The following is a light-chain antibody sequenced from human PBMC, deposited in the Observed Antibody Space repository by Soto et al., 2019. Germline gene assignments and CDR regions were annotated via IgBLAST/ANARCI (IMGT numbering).Light chain of an antibody. CDR1: SSDVGSYNL. CDR2: EGY. J-gene: IGLJ2*01. CDR3: CSYATSDTVV. Sequence: QSVLTQPASVSGSPGQSITISCTGTSSDVGSYNLVSWYQQHPDKAPKLKIYEGYKRPSGVSNRFSGSKSGNTASLTISGLQAEDEADYYCCSYATSDTVVFGGGTKLTVL. V-gene: IGLV2-23*01.